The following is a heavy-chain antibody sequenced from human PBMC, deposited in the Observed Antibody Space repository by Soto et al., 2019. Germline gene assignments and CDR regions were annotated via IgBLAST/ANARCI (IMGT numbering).Heavy chain of an antibody. CDR1: GGTFISYT. V-gene: IGHV1-69*02. J-gene: IGHJ6*03. CDR3: AMIYDVWSGYIPSTVGYYLDV. D-gene: IGHD3-3*01. CDR2: IIPILGMA. Sequence: ASVKVSCKASGGTFISYTISWVRQAPGQGLEWMGRIIPILGMANYVQKFQGRVTITGDKSTSTDYMELSSLRSNDTAVDYWAMIYDVWSGYIPSTVGYYLDVWGKGTTVTVSS.